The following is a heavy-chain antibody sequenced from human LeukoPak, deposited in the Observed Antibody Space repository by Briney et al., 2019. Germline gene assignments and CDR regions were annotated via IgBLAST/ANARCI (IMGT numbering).Heavy chain of an antibody. V-gene: IGHV4-39*07. CDR1: GGSISSVSYY. CDR3: ARAYYDSIKAPAFDI. J-gene: IGHJ3*02. CDR2: IYYSGST. Sequence: KPSETLSLTCTVSGGSISSVSYYWGWIRQPPGKGLEWIGSIYYSGSTYYNPSLKSRVTISVDTSKNQFSLNLSSVTAADTAVYYCARAYYDSIKAPAFDIWGQGTMVTVSS. D-gene: IGHD3-22*01.